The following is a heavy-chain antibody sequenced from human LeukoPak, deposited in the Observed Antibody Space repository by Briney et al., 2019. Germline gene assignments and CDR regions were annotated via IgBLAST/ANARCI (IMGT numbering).Heavy chain of an antibody. CDR2: IYYVGNT. V-gene: IGHV4-31*03. J-gene: IGHJ4*02. D-gene: IGHD3-16*02. CDR3: ARVEVIGSTRYFDY. Sequence: PSETLSLTCTVSGGSISSGGNYWSWLRQLPGKGLEWIGYIYYVGNTNYNPFLKSRLSMSVDTSKNQFSLSLTSVTAADTAVYYCARVEVIGSTRYFDYWGQGAMVSVSS. CDR1: GGSISSGGNY.